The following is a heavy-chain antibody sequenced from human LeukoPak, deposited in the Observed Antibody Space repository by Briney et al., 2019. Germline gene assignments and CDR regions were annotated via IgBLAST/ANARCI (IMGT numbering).Heavy chain of an antibody. CDR3: ARAGVITTTDAFDI. J-gene: IGHJ3*02. D-gene: IGHD3-22*01. CDR1: GYTFTGYY. CDR2: INPNSGGT. Sequence: ASVKVSCKASGYTFTGYYMHWVRQAPGQGLEWMGWINPNSGGTNYAQKFQGRVTMTRDTSISTAYMELSRLRSDDTAVYYCARAGVITTTDAFDIWGQGTMVTVSS. V-gene: IGHV1-2*02.